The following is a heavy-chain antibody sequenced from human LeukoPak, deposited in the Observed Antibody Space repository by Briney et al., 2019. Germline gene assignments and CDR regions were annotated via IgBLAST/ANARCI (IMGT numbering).Heavy chain of an antibody. CDR3: AKDLHYNDGRWEFDP. CDR2: ILGSGTT. D-gene: IGHD5-24*01. J-gene: IGHJ5*02. V-gene: IGHV3-23*01. CDR1: GFIITTYA. Sequence: GGSLRLSCAASGFIITTYAMAWVRQAPGKGLEWVAGILGSGTTYYSDSVKGRFTISKDNPKKMVYLQMNSLRVEDTAIYYCAKDLHYNDGRWEFDPWGQGTLVTVSS.